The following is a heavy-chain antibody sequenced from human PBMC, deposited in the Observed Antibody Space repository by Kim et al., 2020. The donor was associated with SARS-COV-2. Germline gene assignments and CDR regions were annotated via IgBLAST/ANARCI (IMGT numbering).Heavy chain of an antibody. Sequence: GGSLRLSCAASGFTFSSYSMNWVRQAPGKGLEWVSSISSSSSYIYYADSVKGRFTISRDNAKNSLYLQMNSLRAEDTAVYYCAREGVYYYGSGSYYNPLTFYYGMDVWGQGTTVTVSS. CDR2: ISSSSSYI. J-gene: IGHJ6*02. CDR3: AREGVYYYGSGSYYNPLTFYYGMDV. D-gene: IGHD3-10*01. V-gene: IGHV3-21*01. CDR1: GFTFSSYS.